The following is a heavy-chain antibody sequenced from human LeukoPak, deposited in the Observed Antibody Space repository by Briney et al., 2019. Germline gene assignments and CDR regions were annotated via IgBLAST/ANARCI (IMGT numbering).Heavy chain of an antibody. D-gene: IGHD3-22*01. V-gene: IGHV1-69-2*01. CDR1: GYTFSDYF. J-gene: IGHJ3*02. CDR2: IDPEDGET. CDR3: ATDLLITMIIMVPTGFDI. Sequence: ASVKVSCKASGYTFSDYFMHWVQQAPGKGLEWMGRIDPEDGETIYAEKFQGRVTITADTSTDTAYMELSSLTSDDTAVYYCATDLLITMIIMVPTGFDIWGQGTMVTVSS.